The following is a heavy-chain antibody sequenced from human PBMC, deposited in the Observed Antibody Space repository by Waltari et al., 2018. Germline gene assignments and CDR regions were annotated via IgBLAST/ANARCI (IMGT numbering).Heavy chain of an antibody. CDR2: ISPSSSNI. V-gene: IGHV3-11*04. Sequence: QVQLVESGGGLVKPGGSLRLSCAASTDRFSYYTMNWISQAPGKGLEWVSYISPSSSNIYYADSVKGRFTISRENAKNSLFLQMSSLRDEDTAVYYCATEECTSVSCYLSLWGQGTQVIVSS. CDR1: TDRFSYYT. D-gene: IGHD2-21*01. CDR3: ATEECTSVSCYLSL. J-gene: IGHJ4*02.